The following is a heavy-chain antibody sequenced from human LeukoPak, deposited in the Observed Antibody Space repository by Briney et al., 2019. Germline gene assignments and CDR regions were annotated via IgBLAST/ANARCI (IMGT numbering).Heavy chain of an antibody. J-gene: IGHJ3*02. V-gene: IGHV3-48*01. Sequence: GGSLRLSCAASGFTVSSNYMSWVRQAPGKGLEWVSYISSSSSTIYYADSVKGRFTISRDNAKNSLYLQMNSLRAEDTAVYYCARGPYVWGSYRPNDAFDIWGQGTMVTVSS. CDR3: ARGPYVWGSYRPNDAFDI. CDR2: ISSSSSTI. D-gene: IGHD3-16*02. CDR1: GFTVSSNY.